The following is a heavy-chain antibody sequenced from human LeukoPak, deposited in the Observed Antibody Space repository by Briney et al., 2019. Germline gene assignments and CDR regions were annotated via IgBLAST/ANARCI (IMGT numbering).Heavy chain of an antibody. Sequence: SETLSLTCTVSGDSISSSGYFWGWIRQPPGKRLERIGNIHYSGSTYYNPSLKSRVTISVDTSKNQFSLKLTSVTAADTAVYYCATRYCPYSGCNFFPHYWGQGTLVTVSS. CDR1: GDSISSSGYF. J-gene: IGHJ4*02. CDR2: IHYSGST. D-gene: IGHD5-12*01. V-gene: IGHV4-39*01. CDR3: ATRYCPYSGCNFFPHY.